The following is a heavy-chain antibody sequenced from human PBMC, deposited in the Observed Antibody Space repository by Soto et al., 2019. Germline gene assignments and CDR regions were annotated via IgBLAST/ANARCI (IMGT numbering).Heavy chain of an antibody. CDR2: VNPIVSMS. J-gene: IGHJ4*02. V-gene: IGHV1-69*02. Sequence: QVQLVQSGAEVKRPGSSVKVSCKASGDTFNFYSINWVRQAPGLGLEWMGRVNPIVSMSNYAQKFQGRVTMTAVKSTSTAYMELSSLRSEGTAIYYCASSYGSGYRAFDYWGQGALVTVSS. CDR3: ASSYGSGYRAFDY. D-gene: IGHD3-10*01. CDR1: GDTFNFYS.